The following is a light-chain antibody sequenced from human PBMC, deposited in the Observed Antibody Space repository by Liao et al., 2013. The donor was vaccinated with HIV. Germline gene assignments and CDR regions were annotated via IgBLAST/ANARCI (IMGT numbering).Light chain of an antibody. J-gene: IGLJ3*02. CDR2: HET. V-gene: IGLV3-21*01. CDR3: QAWDIRTGV. Sequence: SYVLTQPPSVSVAPGHTARITCAGDNIGGESVHWYQQKSGQAPVLVIFHETDRPSGISDRFSGSTSENTATLTISRAEAGDEADYYCQAWDIRTGVFGGGTKLTVL. CDR1: NIGGES.